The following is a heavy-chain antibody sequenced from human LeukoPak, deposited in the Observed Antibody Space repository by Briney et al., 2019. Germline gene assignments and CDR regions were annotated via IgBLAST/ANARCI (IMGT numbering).Heavy chain of an antibody. CDR2: INHSGST. Sequence: SETLSLTCAVYGGSFSGYYWSWIRQPPGKGLEWIGEINHSGSTNYNPSLKSRVTISVDTSKNQFSLKLSSVTAADTAVYYCARGPDYYENNWFDPWGQGTLVTVSS. J-gene: IGHJ5*02. CDR3: ARGPDYYENNWFDP. D-gene: IGHD3-22*01. V-gene: IGHV4-34*01. CDR1: GGSFSGYY.